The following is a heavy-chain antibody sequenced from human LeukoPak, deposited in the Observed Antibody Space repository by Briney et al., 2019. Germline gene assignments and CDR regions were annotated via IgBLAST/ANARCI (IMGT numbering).Heavy chain of an antibody. D-gene: IGHD2-15*01. J-gene: IGHJ4*02. CDR3: AKDLRYCSGGSCYNS. V-gene: IGHV3-23*01. CDR1: GFTFSSYA. CDR2: ISGSGGST. Sequence: RGSLRLSCAASGFTFSSYAMSWVRQAPGKGLEWVSAISGSGGSTYYADSVKGRFTISRDNSKNTLYLQMNSLRAEDTAVYYCAKDLRYCSGGSCYNSWGQGTLVTVSS.